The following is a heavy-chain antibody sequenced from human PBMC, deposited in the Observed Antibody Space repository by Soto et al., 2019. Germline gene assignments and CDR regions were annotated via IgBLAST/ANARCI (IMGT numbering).Heavy chain of an antibody. D-gene: IGHD3-3*01. CDR1: GFTFSSYW. J-gene: IGHJ3*02. CDR2: IKQDGSEK. CDR3: ASIFWSGGCWRHAFEI. V-gene: IGHV3-7*01. Sequence: PGGSPRLSCAASGFTFSSYWMSWVRQAPGKGLEWVANIKQDGSEKYYVDSVKGRFTISRDNAKNSLYLQMNSLRAEDTAVYYCASIFWSGGCWRHAFEICGQGTMVIVSS.